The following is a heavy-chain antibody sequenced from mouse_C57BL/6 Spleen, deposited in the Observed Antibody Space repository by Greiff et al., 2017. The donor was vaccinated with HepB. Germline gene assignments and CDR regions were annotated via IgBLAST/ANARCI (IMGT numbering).Heavy chain of an antibody. J-gene: IGHJ2*01. CDR2: INYDGSST. CDR1: GFTFSDYY. CDR3: ARQGYSNYMDY. V-gene: IGHV5-16*01. Sequence: EVKLVESEGGLVQPGSSMKLSCTASGFTFSDYYMAWVRQVPEKGLEWVANINYDGSSTYYLDSLKSRFIISRDNAKNILYLQMSSLKSEDTATYYCARQGYSNYMDYWGQGTTLTVSS. D-gene: IGHD2-5*01.